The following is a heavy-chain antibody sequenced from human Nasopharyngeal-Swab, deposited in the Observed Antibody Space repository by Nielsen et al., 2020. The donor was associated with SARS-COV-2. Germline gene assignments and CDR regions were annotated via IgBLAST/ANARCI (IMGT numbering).Heavy chain of an antibody. CDR1: GGSISNSY. CDR3: ARGRRGYSYVS. Sequence: SETLSLTCTVSGGSISNSYWSWIRQPPGKGLEWIGEINHSGSTNYNPSLKSRVTISVDTSKNQFSLKLSSVTAADTAVYYCARGRRGYSYVSWGQGTLVTVSS. J-gene: IGHJ5*02. CDR2: INHSGST. D-gene: IGHD5-18*01. V-gene: IGHV4-34*01.